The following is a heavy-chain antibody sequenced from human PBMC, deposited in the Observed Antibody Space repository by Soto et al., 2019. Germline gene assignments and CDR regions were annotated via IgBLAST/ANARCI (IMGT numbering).Heavy chain of an antibody. CDR2: IIPIFGTA. J-gene: IGHJ4*02. V-gene: IGHV1-69*01. D-gene: IGHD3-22*01. Sequence: QVQLVQSGAEVRKPGSSVKVSCKASGGTFSRHAISWVRQAPGQGLEWMGGIIPIFGTANHAQKFHGRVTIIADESTSTVYMELSSLRSEDTARYYCARGWGYDSNDYYYAYWGQGTLVIVSS. CDR1: GGTFSRHA. CDR3: ARGWGYDSNDYYYAY.